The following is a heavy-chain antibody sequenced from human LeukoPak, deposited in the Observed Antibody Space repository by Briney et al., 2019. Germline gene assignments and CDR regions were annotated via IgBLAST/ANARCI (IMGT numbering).Heavy chain of an antibody. CDR1: GGSFSGYY. CDR2: INHSGST. CDR3: ARAVAAPGEVNY. D-gene: IGHD6-19*01. J-gene: IGHJ4*02. V-gene: IGHV4-34*01. Sequence: PSETLSLICAVYGGSFSGYYWSWIRQPPGKGLEWIGEINHSGSTNYNPSLKSRVTISVDTSKNQFSLKLSSVTAADTAVYYCARAVAAPGEVNYWGQGTLVTVSS.